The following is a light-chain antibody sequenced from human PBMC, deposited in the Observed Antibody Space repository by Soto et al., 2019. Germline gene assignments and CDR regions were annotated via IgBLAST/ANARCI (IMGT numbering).Light chain of an antibody. CDR3: QQRSNWHPIT. CDR2: VAS. V-gene: IGKV1-39*01. CDR1: QSIGNY. J-gene: IGKJ5*01. Sequence: DVHMIQSPSSLSASVGDRVTITCRASQSIGNYLSWYQQKPVEAPKLLXNVASTLQSGVPSRFSGSGSGTDFTLAISSLQHEDFAVYYCQQRSNWHPITFGQGTRLEI.